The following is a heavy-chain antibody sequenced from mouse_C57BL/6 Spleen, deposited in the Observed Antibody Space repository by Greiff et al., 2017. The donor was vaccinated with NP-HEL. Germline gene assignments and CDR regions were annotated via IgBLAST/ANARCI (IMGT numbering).Heavy chain of an antibody. Sequence: QVQLKQSGAELVRPGASVTLSCKASGYTFTDYEMHWVKQTPVHGLEWIGAIDPETGGTAYNQKFKGKAILTADKSSSTAYMELRSLTSEDSAVYYCKAGYYWYFDVWGTGTTVTVSS. CDR1: GYTFTDYE. J-gene: IGHJ1*03. V-gene: IGHV1-15*01. D-gene: IGHD2-2*01. CDR3: KAGYYWYFDV. CDR2: IDPETGGT.